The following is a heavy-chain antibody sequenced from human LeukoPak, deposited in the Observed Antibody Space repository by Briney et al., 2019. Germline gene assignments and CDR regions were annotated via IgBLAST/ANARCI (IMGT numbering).Heavy chain of an antibody. J-gene: IGHJ4*02. V-gene: IGHV3-74*01. CDR1: GFTFSSYW. Sequence: GGSLSLSCAASGFTFSSYWMHWVRQAPGQGLVWVSRINSDGSNTDYADSVKGRFTISRDNAKNTLYLQMNSLRAEDTAVYYCARDGFGGRPDYWGQGTLVTVSS. D-gene: IGHD1-26*01. CDR3: ARDGFGGRPDY. CDR2: INSDGSNT.